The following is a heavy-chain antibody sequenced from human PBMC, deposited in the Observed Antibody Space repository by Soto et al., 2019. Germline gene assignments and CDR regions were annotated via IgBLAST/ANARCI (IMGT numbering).Heavy chain of an antibody. CDR2: TYYRSKWYN. CDR1: GDSVSSNSAA. J-gene: IGHJ5*02. D-gene: IGHD5-18*01. CDR3: ARVGRRNSYGHLFDP. V-gene: IGHV6-1*01. Sequence: PSPTLSLTCAISGDSVSSNSAAWNWIRQSPSRGLEWLRRTYYRSKWYNDYAVSVKSRITINPDTSKNQFSLQLNSVTPEDTAVYYCARVGRRNSYGHLFDPWGPATLVTVSS.